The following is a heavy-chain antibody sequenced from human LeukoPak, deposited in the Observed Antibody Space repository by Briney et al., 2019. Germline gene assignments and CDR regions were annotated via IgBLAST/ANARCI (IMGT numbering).Heavy chain of an antibody. CDR2: IIPIFGTA. D-gene: IGHD1-1*01. CDR1: GGTFSSYA. V-gene: IGHV1-69*05. J-gene: IGHJ4*02. CDR3: ARGPELERFDY. Sequence: SVKVSCKASGGTFSSYAISWVRQAPGQGLEWMGGIIPIFGTANYAQKFQGRVTITTDESTSTAYMELSSLRSDDTAVYYCARGPELERFDYWGKGTLVTVSS.